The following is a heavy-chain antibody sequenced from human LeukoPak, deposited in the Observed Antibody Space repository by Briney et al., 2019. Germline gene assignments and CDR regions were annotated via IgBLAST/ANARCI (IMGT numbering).Heavy chain of an antibody. Sequence: GGFLRLSCAASGFTFSDYYMSWIRQAPGKGLEWVSYISSSGSTIYYADSVKGRFTISRDNAKNSLYLQMNSLRAEDTAVYYCARDRRSEDSSGYFFDYWGQGTLVTVSS. CDR3: ARDRRSEDSSGYFFDY. D-gene: IGHD3-22*01. V-gene: IGHV3-11*01. J-gene: IGHJ4*02. CDR1: GFTFSDYY. CDR2: ISSSGSTI.